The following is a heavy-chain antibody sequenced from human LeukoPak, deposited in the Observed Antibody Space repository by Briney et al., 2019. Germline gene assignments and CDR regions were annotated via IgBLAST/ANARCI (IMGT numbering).Heavy chain of an antibody. Sequence: GTLSLTCAASGFTFSSYGMSWVRQAPGKGLEWVSAISGSGGSTYNADSVKGRFTISRENFKNTLYLQINSLRAEDKAVYYWAREQGRGVQTGYYYYFMVVRGKGTTVTVSS. V-gene: IGHV3-23*01. CDR2: ISGSGGST. CDR3: AREQGRGVQTGYYYYFMVV. CDR1: GFTFSSYG. D-gene: IGHD3-10*01. J-gene: IGHJ6*03.